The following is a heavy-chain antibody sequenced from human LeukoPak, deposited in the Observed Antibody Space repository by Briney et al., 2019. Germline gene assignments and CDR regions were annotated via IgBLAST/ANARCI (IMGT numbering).Heavy chain of an antibody. CDR1: GYTFTCYY. D-gene: IGHD2-15*01. CDR3: ARVVVAATLFDY. CDR2: INPNSGGT. V-gene: IGHV1-2*02. J-gene: IGHJ4*02. Sequence: ASVKVSCKASGYTFTCYYMHWVRQAPGQGLEWMGWINPNSGGTNYAQKFQGRVTMTRDTSISTAYMELSRLRSDDTAVYYCARVVVAATLFDYWGQGTLVTVSS.